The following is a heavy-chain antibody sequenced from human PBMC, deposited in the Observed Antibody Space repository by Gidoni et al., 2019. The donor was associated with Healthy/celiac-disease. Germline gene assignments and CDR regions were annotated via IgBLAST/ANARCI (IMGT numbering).Heavy chain of an antibody. CDR2: IYPGDSVT. Sequence: EVQLVQSGAEVKKPGESLKIYCKGSGYSFTSYWIGWVRQMPGKGLEWMGIIYPGDSVTRYSPSFQGQVTISADKSISTASLQWSSLKASDTAMYYCATSVTMVRGVWDHGMDVWGQGTTVTVSS. J-gene: IGHJ6*02. CDR3: ATSVTMVRGVWDHGMDV. D-gene: IGHD3-10*01. V-gene: IGHV5-51*01. CDR1: GYSFTSYW.